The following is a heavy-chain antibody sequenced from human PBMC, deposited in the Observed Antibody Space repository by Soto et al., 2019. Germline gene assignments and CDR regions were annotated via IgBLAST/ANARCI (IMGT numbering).Heavy chain of an antibody. V-gene: IGHV3-74*01. D-gene: IGHD3-3*01. CDR2: INSDGSST. J-gene: IGHJ6*02. CDR1: GFTFSSYW. CDR3: ASGGITIFGVVYYGMDV. Sequence: GGSLRLSCAASGFTFSSYWMHWVRQAPGKGLVWVSRINSDGSSTSYADSVKGRFTISRDNAKNTLYLQMNSLRAEDTAVYYCASGGITIFGVVYYGMDVWGQGTTVTVSS.